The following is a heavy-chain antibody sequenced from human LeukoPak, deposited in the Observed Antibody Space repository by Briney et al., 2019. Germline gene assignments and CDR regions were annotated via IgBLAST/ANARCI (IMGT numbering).Heavy chain of an antibody. CDR2: INPNSGGT. CDR3: ARGYSGYDFPYYSDY. Sequence: ASVKVSCKASGYTFTGYYMHWVRQAPGQGLEWMGWINPNSGGTNYAQKFQGRVTMTRDTSISTAYMELSRLRSDDTAVYYCARGYSGYDFPYYSDYWGQGTLVTVSS. J-gene: IGHJ4*02. D-gene: IGHD5-12*01. CDR1: GYTFTGYY. V-gene: IGHV1-2*02.